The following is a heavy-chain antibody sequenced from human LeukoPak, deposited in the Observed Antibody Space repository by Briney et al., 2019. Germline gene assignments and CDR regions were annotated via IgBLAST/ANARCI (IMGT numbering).Heavy chain of an antibody. Sequence: PSESLSPACTVSGGSISSSNYYWGWIRQPPGKGLEWFGRIYYTGSTYYNPSLKSRVIISVDTSKNQSPLKVSAVTARDTVVFYCARTGNWNYRWDYWGQGIVVSLSS. CDR3: ARTGNWNYRWDY. J-gene: IGHJ4*02. CDR2: IYYTGST. D-gene: IGHD1-7*01. V-gene: IGHV4-39*06. CDR1: GGSISSSNYY.